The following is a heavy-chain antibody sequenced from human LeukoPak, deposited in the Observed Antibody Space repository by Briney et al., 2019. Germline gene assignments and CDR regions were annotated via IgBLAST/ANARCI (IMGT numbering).Heavy chain of an antibody. D-gene: IGHD5-18*01. V-gene: IGHV4-31*03. Sequence: PSETLSLTCTVSGGSISSGGYYWSWIRQHPGKGLEWIGYIYYSGSTYYNPSLKSRVTISVDTSKNQFSLKLSSVTAADTAVYYCARGIQLPPHYDYWGQGTLVTVSS. CDR2: IYYSGST. J-gene: IGHJ4*02. CDR1: GGSISSGGYY. CDR3: ARGIQLPPHYDY.